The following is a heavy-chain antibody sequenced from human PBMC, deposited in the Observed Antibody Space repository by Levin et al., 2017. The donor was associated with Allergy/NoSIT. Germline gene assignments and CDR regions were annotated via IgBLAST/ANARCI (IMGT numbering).Heavy chain of an antibody. D-gene: IGHD3/OR15-3a*01. CDR1: GFTFSNYW. V-gene: IGHV3-7*01. CDR3: ARDFSMIVGLQFDY. Sequence: GGSLRLSCAASGFTFSNYWMSWVRQAPGKGLEWVANINQDTSEKHYVDSVKGRFTISRDNAKNSLYLQMNSLRAEDTAVYYCARDFSMIVGLQFDYWGQGSRVTVSS. CDR2: INQDTSEK. J-gene: IGHJ4*02.